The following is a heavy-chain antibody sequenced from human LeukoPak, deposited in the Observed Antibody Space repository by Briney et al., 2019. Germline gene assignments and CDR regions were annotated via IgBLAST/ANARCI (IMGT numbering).Heavy chain of an antibody. D-gene: IGHD4-17*01. V-gene: IGHV4-59*01. Sequence: SETLSLTCTVSGGSISSYYWSWIRQPPGKGLERIGYIYYSGSTNYNPSLKSRVTISVDTSKNQFSLKLSSVTAADMAVYYCARFRYGDYRLDYWGQGTLVTVSS. CDR2: IYYSGST. CDR1: GGSISSYY. CDR3: ARFRYGDYRLDY. J-gene: IGHJ4*02.